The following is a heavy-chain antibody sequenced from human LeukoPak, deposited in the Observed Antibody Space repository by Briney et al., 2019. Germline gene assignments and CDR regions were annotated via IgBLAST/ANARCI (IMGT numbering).Heavy chain of an antibody. Sequence: GGSLRLSCAASGFTFSTYGMHWVRQAPGKGLEWVAFIRYDGSNKYYADSVKGRFTISRDNSKNTLYLQMNSLRAEDTAVYYCAKGVVVAPDVTPFDYWGQGTLVTVSS. CDR2: IRYDGSNK. V-gene: IGHV3-30*02. CDR1: GFTFSTYG. CDR3: AKGVVVAPDVTPFDY. D-gene: IGHD2-2*01. J-gene: IGHJ4*02.